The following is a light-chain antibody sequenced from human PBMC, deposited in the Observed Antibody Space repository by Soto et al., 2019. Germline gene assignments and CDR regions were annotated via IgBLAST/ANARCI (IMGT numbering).Light chain of an antibody. Sequence: DIQMTQSPSSLSASVGDRVTITCRASQGISNYLAWYQQIPGTVPKLLISAASTLQSGVPSRFSGSGSGTDFTLTISSLQPEDVATYYCQQYTNVPAFGGGTKVEIK. V-gene: IGKV1-27*01. CDR3: QQYTNVPA. CDR1: QGISNY. CDR2: AAS. J-gene: IGKJ4*01.